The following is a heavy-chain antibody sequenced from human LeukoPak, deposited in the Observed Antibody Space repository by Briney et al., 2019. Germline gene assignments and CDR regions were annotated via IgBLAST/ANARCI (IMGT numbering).Heavy chain of an antibody. D-gene: IGHD6-6*01. CDR3: TTDIYSSSSQVVGN. CDR1: GFTFVSHW. Sequence: GGSLRLSCVASGFTFVSHWMSWVRQAPGKGLEWVGRIKSKTDGGTTDYAAPVKGRFTISRDDSKNTLYLQMNSLKTEDTAVYYCTTDIYSSSSQVVGNWGQGTLVTVSS. V-gene: IGHV3-15*01. J-gene: IGHJ4*02. CDR2: IKSKTDGGTT.